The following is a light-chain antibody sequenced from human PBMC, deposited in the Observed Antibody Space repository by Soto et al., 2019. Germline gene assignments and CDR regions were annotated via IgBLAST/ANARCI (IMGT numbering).Light chain of an antibody. CDR3: QQYDDWPPYT. Sequence: EIVMTQSPATLSASPGERATLSCMASHSVSSDLAWYQQKPGQAPRLLIYGASTRASGVPARFSGSGSGTEFTLTISSLQSGDFAVYYCQQYDDWPPYTFGQGTKLEIK. V-gene: IGKV3-15*01. CDR1: HSVSSD. J-gene: IGKJ2*01. CDR2: GAS.